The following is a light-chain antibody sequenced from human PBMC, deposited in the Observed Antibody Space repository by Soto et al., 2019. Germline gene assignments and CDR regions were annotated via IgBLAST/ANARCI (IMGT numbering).Light chain of an antibody. J-gene: IGLJ2*01. CDR1: SNDVGGFRF. V-gene: IGLV2-8*01. CDR3: SSFAPTYSVV. Sequence: QSALTQPPSASGSPGQSVTISCTGTSNDVGGFRFVSWYQKHPGKAPKLIIYEVNKRPSGVPDRFSGSKSGITASLTVSGLQTEDEADYYCSSFAPTYSVVFGGVTKLTVL. CDR2: EVN.